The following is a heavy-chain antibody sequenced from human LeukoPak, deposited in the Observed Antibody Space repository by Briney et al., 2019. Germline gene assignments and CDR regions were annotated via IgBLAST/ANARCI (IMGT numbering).Heavy chain of an antibody. CDR3: ARAGGRIAARHNWFDP. CDR1: GGSISSSSYY. Sequence: SETLSLTCTVSGGSISSSSYYWGWIRQPPGKGLEWIGSIYYSGSTYYNPSLKSRVTISVDTSKNQFSLKLSSVTAADTAVYYCARAGGRIAARHNWFDPWGQGTLVTVSS. V-gene: IGHV4-39*01. J-gene: IGHJ5*02. D-gene: IGHD6-6*01. CDR2: IYYSGST.